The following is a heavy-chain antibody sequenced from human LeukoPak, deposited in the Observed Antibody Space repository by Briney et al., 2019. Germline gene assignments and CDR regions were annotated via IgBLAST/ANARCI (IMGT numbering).Heavy chain of an antibody. CDR1: GGSISSYY. J-gene: IGHJ4*02. V-gene: IGHV4-4*07. D-gene: IGHD2-2*01. Sequence: TSETLSLTCTVSGGSISSYYWSWIRQPAGKGLEWIGRIYTSGSTNYNTSLKSRVTMSVDTSQNQFSLKLTSVTAADTAVYYCAREVLVNYFDYWGQGTLVTVSS. CDR3: AREVLVNYFDY. CDR2: IYTSGST.